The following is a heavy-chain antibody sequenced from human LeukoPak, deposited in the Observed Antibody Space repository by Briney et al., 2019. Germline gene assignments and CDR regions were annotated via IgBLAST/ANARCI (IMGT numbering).Heavy chain of an antibody. Sequence: GGSLRLSCAASGFTVSSNYMSWVRQAPGKGLEWVSVIYSGGSTYYADSVKGRFTISRDNSKNTLYLQMNGLRAEDTAVYYCAKSVEGGGYIDYWGQGTLVTVSS. D-gene: IGHD2-15*01. J-gene: IGHJ4*02. V-gene: IGHV3-53*01. CDR3: AKSVEGGGYIDY. CDR2: IYSGGST. CDR1: GFTVSSNY.